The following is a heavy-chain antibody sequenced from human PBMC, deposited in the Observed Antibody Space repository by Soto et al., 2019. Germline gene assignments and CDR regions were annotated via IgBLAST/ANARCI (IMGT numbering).Heavy chain of an antibody. V-gene: IGHV3-23*01. CDR3: AKEGLYCTNGVCYLNYFDY. CDR2: ISGSGGST. Sequence: PGGSLRLSCAASGFTFSSYAMSWVRQAPGKGLEWVSAISGSGGSTYYADSVKGRFTISRDNSKNTLYLQMNSLRAEDTAVYYCAKEGLYCTNGVCYLNYFDYWGQGTLVTVSS. D-gene: IGHD2-8*01. CDR1: GFTFSSYA. J-gene: IGHJ4*02.